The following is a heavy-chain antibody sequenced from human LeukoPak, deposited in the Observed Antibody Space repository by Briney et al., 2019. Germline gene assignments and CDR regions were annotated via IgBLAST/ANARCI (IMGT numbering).Heavy chain of an antibody. V-gene: IGHV3-21*01. CDR1: GFTFSSYS. Sequence: GGSLRLSCAASGFTFSSYSMNWVRQAPGKGLEWVSSISSSSSYIYYADSVKGRFTISRDNAKNSLYLQMNSLRAEDTAVYYCARASGWLQFLWDYWGQGTLVTVSS. J-gene: IGHJ4*02. CDR2: ISSSSSYI. CDR3: ARASGWLQFLWDY. D-gene: IGHD5-24*01.